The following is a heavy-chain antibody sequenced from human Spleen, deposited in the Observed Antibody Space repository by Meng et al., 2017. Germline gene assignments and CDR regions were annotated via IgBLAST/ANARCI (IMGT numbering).Heavy chain of an antibody. V-gene: IGHV1-18*01. CDR3: GRDLFYYDSSGYSFTDVFDV. CDR1: DYTFSSYG. CDR2: ISGQNGNT. D-gene: IGHD3-22*01. J-gene: IGHJ3*01. Sequence: ASVKVSCKASDYTFSSYGISWVRQAPGQGVEWMGWISGQNGNTNYAQKFQGRVIMTKDTATSTAYMELRGLRSDDTAVYYCGRDLFYYDSSGYSFTDVFDVWGQGTMVTVSS.